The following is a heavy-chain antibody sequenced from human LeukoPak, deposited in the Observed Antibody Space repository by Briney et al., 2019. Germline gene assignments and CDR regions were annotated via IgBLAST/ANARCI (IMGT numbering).Heavy chain of an antibody. Sequence: GGSLGLSCAASGFTFSSYEMNWVRQAPGKGLEWVSYISSSGGTIYYADSVKGRFTISRDNAKNSLYLQMNSLRAEDTAVYYCASPSSYHYYYMDVWGKGTTVTVSS. CDR1: GFTFSSYE. D-gene: IGHD2-2*01. CDR3: ASPSSYHYYYMDV. CDR2: ISSSGGTI. V-gene: IGHV3-48*03. J-gene: IGHJ6*03.